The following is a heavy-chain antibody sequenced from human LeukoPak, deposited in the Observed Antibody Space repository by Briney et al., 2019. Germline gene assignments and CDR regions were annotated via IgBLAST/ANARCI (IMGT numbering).Heavy chain of an antibody. CDR1: GGPFSTYP. Sequence: SVKVSCKASGGPFSTYPFTWVRQAPGHGLEWMGEIVPIIGSPNYTQTFQGRLAIPADESTNTAYMELSGLKSDDTAVYYCAVVPQDIVVLPTAPSLDYWGPGTLVIVSS. D-gene: IGHD2-15*01. V-gene: IGHV1-69*13. CDR3: AVVPQDIVVLPTAPSLDY. CDR2: IVPIIGSP. J-gene: IGHJ4*02.